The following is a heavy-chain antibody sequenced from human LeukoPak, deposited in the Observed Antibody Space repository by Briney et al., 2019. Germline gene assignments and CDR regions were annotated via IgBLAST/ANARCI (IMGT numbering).Heavy chain of an antibody. CDR3: ASYGKAPRNFDY. J-gene: IGHJ4*02. Sequence: SETLSLTCTVSGGSISSSSYYWGWIRQPPGKGLEWIGSIYYSGSTYYNPSLKIRVTISVDTSKNQFSLKLSSVTAADTTVYYCASYGKAPRNFDYWGQGTLVTVSS. CDR2: IYYSGST. D-gene: IGHD3-16*01. V-gene: IGHV4-39*01. CDR1: GGSISSSSYY.